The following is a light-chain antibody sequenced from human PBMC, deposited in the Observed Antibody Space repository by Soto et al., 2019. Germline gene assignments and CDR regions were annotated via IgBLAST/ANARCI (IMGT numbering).Light chain of an antibody. Sequence: QSALTQPASVSGSPGQSITISCTGTSSDVGSYKLVSWYQQHPGKAPKLMIYEGSERPSGVSNRFSGSKSGNTASLTFSGLQAEDEADYYCCSYAGSSTDVVLGGGTKVTVL. CDR3: CSYAGSSTDVV. V-gene: IGLV2-23*01. CDR1: SSDVGSYKL. CDR2: EGS. J-gene: IGLJ2*01.